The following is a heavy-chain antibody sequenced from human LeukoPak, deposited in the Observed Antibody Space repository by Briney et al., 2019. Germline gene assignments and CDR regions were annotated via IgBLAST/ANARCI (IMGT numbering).Heavy chain of an antibody. D-gene: IGHD5-24*01. CDR2: IYYSGST. V-gene: IGHV4-59*01. Sequence: SETLSLTCTVSGGSISSYYWSWIRQPPGKGLEWIGYIYYSGSTNYNPSLESRVTISVDTSKNQFSLKLSSVTAADTAVYYCAGDGYKTNWYFDLWGRGTLVTVSS. CDR1: GGSISSYY. CDR3: AGDGYKTNWYFDL. J-gene: IGHJ2*01.